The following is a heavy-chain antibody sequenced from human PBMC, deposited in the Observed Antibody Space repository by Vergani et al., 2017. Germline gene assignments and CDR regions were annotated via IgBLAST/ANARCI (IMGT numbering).Heavy chain of an antibody. CDR2: IYTSGST. V-gene: IGHV4-4*07. CDR3: AREVIAAACIFLWAFDI. CDR1: GGSISSYY. D-gene: IGHD6-13*01. Sequence: QVQLQESGPGLVKPSETLSLTCTVSGGSISSYYWSWIRQPAGKGLEWIGRIYTSGSTKYNPSRKSRVTMSVDQSKNQFSLKLSSVPAADTAVYYCAREVIAAACIFLWAFDIWGQGTMVTVSS. J-gene: IGHJ3*02.